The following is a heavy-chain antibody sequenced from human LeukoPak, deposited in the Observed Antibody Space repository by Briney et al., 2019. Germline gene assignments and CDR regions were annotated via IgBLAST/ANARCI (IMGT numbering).Heavy chain of an antibody. CDR2: IYYSGST. Sequence: PSETLSLTCTVSGGSISSSGDYWGWIRQAPGKGLEWIGSIYYSGSTYYNPSLKSRVTISVDTSKNQFSLKLSSVTAADTAVYYCARDGNYYFDYWGQGTLVTVSS. CDR3: ARDGNYYFDY. V-gene: IGHV4-39*07. CDR1: GGSISSSGDY. D-gene: IGHD1-14*01. J-gene: IGHJ4*02.